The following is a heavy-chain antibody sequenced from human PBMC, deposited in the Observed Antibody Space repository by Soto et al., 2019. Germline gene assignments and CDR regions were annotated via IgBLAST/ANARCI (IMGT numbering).Heavy chain of an antibody. D-gene: IGHD1-26*01. CDR1: GFTFRNYA. J-gene: IGHJ4*02. Sequence: QVQLVESGGGVVQPGRSLRLSCEASGFTFRNYAMNWVRQAPGKGLEWVAVISFDGKNKDYSDSVKGRLTITRDNSKNTLDLQMNCPRTDYTAVYFCAIAGEGSGGTYDGGDFDYCGQVTLVTVSS. CDR3: AIAGEGSGGTYDGGDFDY. V-gene: IGHV3-30*04. CDR2: ISFDGKNK.